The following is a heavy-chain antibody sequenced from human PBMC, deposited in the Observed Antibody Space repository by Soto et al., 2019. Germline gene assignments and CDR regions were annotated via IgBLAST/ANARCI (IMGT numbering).Heavy chain of an antibody. CDR3: ARSMSYYDSSGYYSNAFDY. D-gene: IGHD3-22*01. Sequence: QVQLVQSGAEVKKPGASVKVSCKASGYTFTSYAMHWVRQAPGQRLEWMGWINAGNGNTKYSQKFQGRVTITRDTXXSXAXTELSSLRSEDTAVYYCARSMSYYDSSGYYSNAFDYWGQGTLVTVS. CDR2: INAGNGNT. V-gene: IGHV1-3*01. J-gene: IGHJ4*02. CDR1: GYTFTSYA.